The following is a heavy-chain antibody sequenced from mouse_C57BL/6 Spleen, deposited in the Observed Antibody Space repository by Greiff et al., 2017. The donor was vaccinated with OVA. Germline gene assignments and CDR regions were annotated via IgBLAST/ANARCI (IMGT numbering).Heavy chain of an antibody. CDR2: IYPGDGDT. D-gene: IGHD2-10*02. CDR1: GYAFSSSW. J-gene: IGHJ2*01. V-gene: IGHV1-82*01. Sequence: QVQLQQSGPELVKPGASVKISCKASGYAFSSSWMNWVKQRPGKGLEWIGRIYPGDGDTNYNGKFKGKATLTADKSSSTAYMQLSSLTSEDSAVYFCARGPHTYFDYWGQGTTLTVSS. CDR3: ARGPHTYFDY.